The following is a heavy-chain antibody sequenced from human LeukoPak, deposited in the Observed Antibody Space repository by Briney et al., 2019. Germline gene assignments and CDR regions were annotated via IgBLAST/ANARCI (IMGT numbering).Heavy chain of an antibody. J-gene: IGHJ4*02. CDR1: GYSISSGYY. CDR3: ARHLGDFDY. Sequence: SETLSLTCAVSGYSISSGYYWGWSRQPPGKGLEWIGSIYHSGSTYYNPSLKSRVTISVDTSKNQFSLKLSSVTAADTAVYYCARHLGDFDYWGQGTLVTVSS. CDR2: IYHSGST. V-gene: IGHV4-38-2*01.